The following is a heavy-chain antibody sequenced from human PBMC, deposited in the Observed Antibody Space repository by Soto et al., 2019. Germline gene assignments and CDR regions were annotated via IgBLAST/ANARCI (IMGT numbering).Heavy chain of an antibody. CDR1: GGSISSGGYY. CDR2: IYYSGST. D-gene: IGHD1-26*01. Sequence: SETLSLTCTVSGGSISSGGYYWSWIRQHPGKGLEWIGYIYYSGSTYYNPSLKSRVTVSVDTSKNQFSLKLSSVTAADTAVYYCARRSGEPNPNWFDPWGQGTLVTV. V-gene: IGHV4-31*03. J-gene: IGHJ5*02. CDR3: ARRSGEPNPNWFDP.